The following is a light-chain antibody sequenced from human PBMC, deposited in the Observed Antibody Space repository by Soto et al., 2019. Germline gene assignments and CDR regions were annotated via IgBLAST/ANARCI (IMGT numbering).Light chain of an antibody. CDR1: QSISSW. Sequence: DIQMTQSPSTLSASVGDRVTITCRASQSISSWLAWYQQKPGKAPKVLIYKASGLESGVPSRFSGSGSGTEFTRTISSLQPDDSATYYCQQYNSYPLTFGGGTKVEIK. V-gene: IGKV1-5*03. CDR2: KAS. J-gene: IGKJ4*01. CDR3: QQYNSYPLT.